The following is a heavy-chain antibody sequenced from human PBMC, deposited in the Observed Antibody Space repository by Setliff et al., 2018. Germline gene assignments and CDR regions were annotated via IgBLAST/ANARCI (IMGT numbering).Heavy chain of an antibody. CDR3: ARQDSSSWPADY. CDR1: GGTFSSYA. Sequence: SVKVSCKASGGTFSSYAISWVRQAPGQGREWRGGISPILGIANYAQKFQGRVTITADKSTSTAYMELSSLRSEDTAVYYCARQDSSSWPADYWGQGTLVTVSS. V-gene: IGHV1-69*10. D-gene: IGHD6-13*01. J-gene: IGHJ4*02. CDR2: ISPILGIA.